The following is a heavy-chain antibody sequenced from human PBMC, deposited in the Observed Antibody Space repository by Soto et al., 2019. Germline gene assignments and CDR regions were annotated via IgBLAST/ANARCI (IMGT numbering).Heavy chain of an antibody. Sequence: ASVKVSCKASGYTFSTHGISWVRQAPGQKLKRKGWISAYNGNTNYAQKLQGRVTMTTDTSTSTAYMELRSLRSDDTAVYYCARFPLHLYYDFWSGSEPEYYFDYWGQGTLVTVSS. CDR3: ARFPLHLYYDFWSGSEPEYYFDY. D-gene: IGHD3-3*01. CDR2: ISAYNGNT. J-gene: IGHJ4*02. V-gene: IGHV1-18*01. CDR1: GYTFSTHG.